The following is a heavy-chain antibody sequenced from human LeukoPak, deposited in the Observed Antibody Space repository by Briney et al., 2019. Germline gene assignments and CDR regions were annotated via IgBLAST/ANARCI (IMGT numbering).Heavy chain of an antibody. CDR2: INADGRTT. CDR3: ARYISSICFDY. J-gene: IGHJ4*02. D-gene: IGHD6-6*01. V-gene: IGHV3-48*03. CDR1: GFTFSSYE. Sequence: GGSLRLSCAASGFTFSSYEMNWVRHAPGKGLEWISYINADGRTTYYADSVKGRFTISRDNAKNSLYLQMNSLTAEDTAFYYCARYISSICFDYWGQGTLVTVSS.